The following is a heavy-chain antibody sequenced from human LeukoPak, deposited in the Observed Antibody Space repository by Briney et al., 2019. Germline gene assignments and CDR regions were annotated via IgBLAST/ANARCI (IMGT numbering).Heavy chain of an antibody. D-gene: IGHD6-13*01. V-gene: IGHV1-2*04. CDR2: INPNSGGT. CDR3: ARGGGSSWKHFDY. CDR1: GYTFTGYY. Sequence: ASVKVSCKASGYTFTGYYMHWVRQAPGQGLEWVGWINPNSGGTNYAQKFQGWVTMTRDTSISTAYMELSRLRSDDTAVYYCARGGGSSWKHFDYWGQGTLVTVSS. J-gene: IGHJ4*02.